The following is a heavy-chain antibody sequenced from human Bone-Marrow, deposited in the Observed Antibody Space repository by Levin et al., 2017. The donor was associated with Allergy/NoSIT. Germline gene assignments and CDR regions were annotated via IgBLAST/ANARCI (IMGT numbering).Heavy chain of an antibody. Sequence: ASVKVSCKASGYTFTVYYMHWVRQAPGQGLEWMGRINPNTGGTNYAQKFQGRVTMTRDTSINTAYMELSSLRSDDTAVYYCAGDTRGLGTFDYWGQGTLATVSS. V-gene: IGHV1-2*06. J-gene: IGHJ4*02. CDR3: AGDTRGLGTFDY. D-gene: IGHD7-27*01. CDR1: GYTFTVYY. CDR2: INPNTGGT.